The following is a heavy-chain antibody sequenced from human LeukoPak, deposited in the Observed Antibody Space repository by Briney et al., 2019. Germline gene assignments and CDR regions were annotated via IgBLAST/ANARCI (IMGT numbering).Heavy chain of an antibody. J-gene: IGHJ4*02. CDR3: AKCGFPSSWNYDY. D-gene: IGHD3-10*01. Sequence: GRFTISRDNSKNTLYLQMNSLRVEDTAVYYCAKCGFPSSWNYDYWGQGTLVTVSS. V-gene: IGHV3-33*06.